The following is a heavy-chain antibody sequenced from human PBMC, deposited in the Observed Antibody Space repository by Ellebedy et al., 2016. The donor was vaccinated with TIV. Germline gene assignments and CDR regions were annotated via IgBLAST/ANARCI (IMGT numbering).Heavy chain of an antibody. D-gene: IGHD4-17*01. CDR2: IYYSGST. Sequence: SETLSLTCAVYGGSFSGYYWSWIRQPPGKGLEWIGYIYYSGSTNYNPSLKSRVTISVATSKNQFSLKLSSVTAADTAVYYCAGVYGAIRPSTFDYWGQGTLVTVSS. J-gene: IGHJ4*02. CDR3: AGVYGAIRPSTFDY. CDR1: GGSFSGYY. V-gene: IGHV4-59*01.